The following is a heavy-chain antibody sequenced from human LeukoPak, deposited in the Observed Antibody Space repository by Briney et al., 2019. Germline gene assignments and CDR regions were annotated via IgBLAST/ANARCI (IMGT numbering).Heavy chain of an antibody. CDR2: IYYSESI. J-gene: IGHJ5*02. CDR3: ARQALRSRMRSSSPTWFDP. Sequence: SETLSLTCTVSGASINSNNYYWGWFRQPPGKGLEWIGNIYYSESIYYNPSLRSRLTISIDTSKNQFSLKLRSVTAADTAVYYCARQALRSRMRSSSPTWFDPWGQGTLVTVSS. V-gene: IGHV4-39*01. D-gene: IGHD4-17*01. CDR1: GASINSNNYY.